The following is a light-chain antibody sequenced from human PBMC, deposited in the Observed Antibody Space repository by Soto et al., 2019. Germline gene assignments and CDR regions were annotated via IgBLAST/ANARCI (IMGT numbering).Light chain of an antibody. Sequence: EIVLTQSPGTLSLSPGERATLSCRAGQSVSSIYLAWYQQKPGQAPSLLIYATSSRATGIPDRFSGSGSGTDFSLTISRLEPEDFAVYYCQQYGSSPITFGQGTRLE. J-gene: IGKJ5*01. CDR2: ATS. V-gene: IGKV3-20*01. CDR3: QQYGSSPIT. CDR1: QSVSSIY.